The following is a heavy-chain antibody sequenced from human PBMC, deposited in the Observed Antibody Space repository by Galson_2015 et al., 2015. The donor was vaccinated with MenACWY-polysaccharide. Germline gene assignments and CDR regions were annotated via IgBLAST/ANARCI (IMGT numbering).Heavy chain of an antibody. CDR1: GYKFTSYD. D-gene: IGHD2-21*01. CDR3: ARIIARKYPFAGL. Sequence: SVKVSCKASGYKFTSYDINWVRQATGQGPEWMGWMNPNSGNTGYAQKFQGRVTMTSNSAITTAYMELSSLRSEDTAVYYCARIIARKYPFAGLRGQGTLVTVSS. J-gene: IGHJ4*02. CDR2: MNPNSGNT. V-gene: IGHV1-8*01.